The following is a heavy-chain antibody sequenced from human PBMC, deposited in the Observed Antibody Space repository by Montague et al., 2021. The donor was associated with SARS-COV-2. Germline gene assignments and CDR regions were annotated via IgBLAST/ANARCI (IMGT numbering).Heavy chain of an antibody. CDR3: ASGIYPSGSYYNRYYYGLNI. CDR1: GGSLSGYY. CDR2: INHSANT. V-gene: IGHV4-34*01. J-gene: IGHJ6*02. D-gene: IGHD3-10*01. Sequence: SETLSLTYAVHGGSLSGYYWSWIRQPPEKGLEWIGEINHSANTXXXPSXXXPVTISIDTSKNQFSLKMTSVTAADTATYYCASGIYPSGSYYNRYYYGLNIWGPGTTVIVSS.